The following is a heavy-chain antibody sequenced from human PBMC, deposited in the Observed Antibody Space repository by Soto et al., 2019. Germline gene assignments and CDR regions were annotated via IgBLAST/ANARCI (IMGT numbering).Heavy chain of an antibody. Sequence: QVQLQESGPGLVKPSETLSLTCTVSGGSISSYYWSWIRQPPGKGLEWIGYIYSSGSTNYNPSLKSRVTISVDTSKSQFSLNLSSVTAADTAVYYCARWRVASTGYYFDHWGQGTLVTVSS. V-gene: IGHV4-59*01. CDR1: GGSISSYY. J-gene: IGHJ4*02. D-gene: IGHD6-19*01. CDR2: IYSSGST. CDR3: ARWRVASTGYYFDH.